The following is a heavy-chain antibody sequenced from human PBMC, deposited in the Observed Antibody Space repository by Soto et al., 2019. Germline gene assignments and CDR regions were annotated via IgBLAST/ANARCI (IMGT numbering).Heavy chain of an antibody. D-gene: IGHD1-26*01. CDR1: GFTFSNYA. CDR2: ISTSGAYT. J-gene: IGHJ3*01. CDR3: AALVGAAIPLPAFDL. V-gene: IGHV3-23*01. Sequence: EVQLLESGGGLVQPGGSLRLSCAASGFTFSNYAMSWVRQAPGKGLEWISSISTSGAYTYYADSVKGRFTISRDNSRNTLYQQMNSLRVEDTAVYYCAALVGAAIPLPAFDLWGQGTMVSVSS.